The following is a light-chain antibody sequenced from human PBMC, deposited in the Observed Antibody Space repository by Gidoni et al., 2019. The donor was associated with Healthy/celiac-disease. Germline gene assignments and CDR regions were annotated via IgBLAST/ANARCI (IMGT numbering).Light chain of an antibody. CDR2: DAS. Sequence: DIVLTQSPATLSLSPGERATLSCRASQSVSSYLAWYQQKPGQAPRLLIYDASNRATGIPARFSGSGSGTDFTLTISSLEPEDFAVYYCKQRSNWPPVTFGGGTKVEIK. V-gene: IGKV3-11*01. CDR3: KQRSNWPPVT. J-gene: IGKJ4*01. CDR1: QSVSSY.